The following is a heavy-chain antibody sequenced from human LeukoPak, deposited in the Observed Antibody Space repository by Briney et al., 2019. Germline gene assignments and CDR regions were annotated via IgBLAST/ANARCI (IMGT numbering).Heavy chain of an antibody. D-gene: IGHD5-24*01. J-gene: IGHJ3*02. CDR1: GGSISSSNW. Sequence: SETLSLTCAVSGGSISSSNWWSWVRQPPGKGLEWIGEIYHSGSTNYNPSLKSRVTISVDTSKNQFSLKLSSVTAADTAVYYCAGRLWRRDGYNLSAFDIWGQGTMVTVSS. V-gene: IGHV4-4*02. CDR2: IYHSGST. CDR3: AGRLWRRDGYNLSAFDI.